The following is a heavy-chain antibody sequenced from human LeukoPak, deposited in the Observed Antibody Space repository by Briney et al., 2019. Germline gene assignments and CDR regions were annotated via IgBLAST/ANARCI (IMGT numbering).Heavy chain of an antibody. CDR3: AKGDKPVIAMVKFDY. CDR2: ISGSGTNT. CDR1: GFTFSSYS. D-gene: IGHD5-18*01. Sequence: GGSLRLSCAASGFTFSSYSMNWVRQAAGGGLEWVSGISGSGTNTYYADSVKGRFTISRDNSKNTLYLQMDSRRAEDTAVYYCAKGDKPVIAMVKFDYWGHGTLVTVSS. V-gene: IGHV3-23*01. J-gene: IGHJ4*01.